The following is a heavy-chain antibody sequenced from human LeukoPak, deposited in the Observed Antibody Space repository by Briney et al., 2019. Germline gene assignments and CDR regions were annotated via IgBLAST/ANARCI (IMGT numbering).Heavy chain of an antibody. CDR1: GFTFDNYA. CDR3: AKDIGADYYYDSSGYFI. CDR2: ISGDGDST. V-gene: IGHV3-43*02. J-gene: IGHJ3*02. D-gene: IGHD3-22*01. Sequence: PGGSLRLSCAASGFTFDNYAMHWVRQVPGKGLEWVSLISGDGDSTYYPDSVKGRFTISRDNSKNSLYLQMYSLRTEDTALYYCAKDIGADYYYDSSGYFIWGQGTMVTVSS.